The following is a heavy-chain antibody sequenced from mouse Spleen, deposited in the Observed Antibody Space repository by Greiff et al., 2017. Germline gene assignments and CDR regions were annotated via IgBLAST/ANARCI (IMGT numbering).Heavy chain of an antibody. Sequence: QVQLKESGAELMKPGASVKLSCKATGYTFTGYWIEWVKQRPGHGLEWIGEILPGSGSTYYNEKFKGKATFTADTSSNTAYMQHSSLTTEDSAIYYGARLPFDYWGQGTTLTVSS. V-gene: IGHV1-9*01. CDR1: GYTFTGYW. CDR3: ARLPFDY. J-gene: IGHJ2*01. CDR2: ILPGSGST.